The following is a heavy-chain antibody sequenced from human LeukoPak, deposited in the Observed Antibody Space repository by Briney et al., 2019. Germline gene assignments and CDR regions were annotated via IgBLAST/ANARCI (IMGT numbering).Heavy chain of an antibody. D-gene: IGHD3-22*01. Sequence: NPSETLSLTCTVSGGSIRSSYYYWGWIRQPPGKGLEWIGSIYDSGSTYYNPSLKSRVTISVDTSKNQFSLKLGSVTAADTAVYYCARGGYYYDSSGYLDWGQGTLVTVSS. CDR2: IYDSGST. CDR3: ARGGYYYDSSGYLD. V-gene: IGHV4-39*07. J-gene: IGHJ4*02. CDR1: GGSIRSSYYY.